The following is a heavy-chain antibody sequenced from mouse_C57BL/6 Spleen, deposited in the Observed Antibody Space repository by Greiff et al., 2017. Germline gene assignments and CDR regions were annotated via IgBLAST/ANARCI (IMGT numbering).Heavy chain of an antibody. CDR1: GYTFTSYG. Sequence: VQLQQSGAELARPGASVKLSCKASGYTFTSYGISWVKQRTGQGLEWIGVIYPRSGNTYYNEKFKGKATLAVDKYSSTAYMMLRSLTSEDAAVYFCARYDYDYDGVFAYWGKGTMVTVSA. V-gene: IGHV1-81*01. D-gene: IGHD2-4*01. CDR3: ARYDYDYDGVFAY. J-gene: IGHJ3*01. CDR2: IYPRSGNT.